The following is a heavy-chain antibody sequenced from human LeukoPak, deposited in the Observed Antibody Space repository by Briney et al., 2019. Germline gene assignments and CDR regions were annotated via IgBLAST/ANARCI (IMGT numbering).Heavy chain of an antibody. V-gene: IGHV3-23*01. CDR3: AKDGGSWGVGEWFDP. D-gene: IGHD6-13*01. Sequence: GGSLRLSCAASGFTFSSYAMSWVRQAPGKGLERVSAISGSGGSTYYADSVKGRFTISRDNSKNTLYLQMNSLRAEDTAVYYCAKDGGSWGVGEWFDPWGQGTLVTVSS. J-gene: IGHJ5*02. CDR2: ISGSGGST. CDR1: GFTFSSYA.